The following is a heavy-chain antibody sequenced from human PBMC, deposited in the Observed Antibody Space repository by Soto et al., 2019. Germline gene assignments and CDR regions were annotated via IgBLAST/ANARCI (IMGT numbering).Heavy chain of an antibody. J-gene: IGHJ4*02. CDR3: AKDIVARGDY. CDR2: ISYDGNYE. Sequence: QVHLVESGGGVVQPGRSLRLSCAASGFTFSTFGMHWVRQAPGKGLAWVAHISYDGNYEYYADSVKGRFTISRDNSKNTLSLQMNSLRIEDTAVYYCAKDIVARGDYWGQGTLVTVSS. CDR1: GFTFSTFG. V-gene: IGHV3-30*18. D-gene: IGHD5-12*01.